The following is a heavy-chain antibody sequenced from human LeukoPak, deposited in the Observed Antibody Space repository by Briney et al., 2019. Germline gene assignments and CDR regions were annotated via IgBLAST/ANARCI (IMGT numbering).Heavy chain of an antibody. J-gene: IGHJ6*02. CDR1: GGTFSIYA. V-gene: IGHV1-69*13. D-gene: IGHD4-23*01. Sequence: SVKVSCTASGGTFSIYANSWVRQAPGQGLEWMGGIIPIFGTANYAQKFQGRVTITADESTSTAYMELSSLRSEDTAVYYCARTVVTRRGYYYYYGMDVWGQGTTVTVSS. CDR2: IIPIFGTA. CDR3: ARTVVTRRGYYYYYGMDV.